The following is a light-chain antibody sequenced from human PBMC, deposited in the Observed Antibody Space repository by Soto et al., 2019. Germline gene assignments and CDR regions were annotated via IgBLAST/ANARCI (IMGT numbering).Light chain of an antibody. V-gene: IGKV3-15*01. CDR3: QQYNNWPKT. CDR1: QNVGNN. Sequence: EIVRTKSHATLSVSPGERCTLSCRASQNVGNNLVWYQQKPGQAPRLLIYGASTRATGIPARFSGSGSGTEFTLTISSLQSEDFAVYYCQQYNNWPKTFGQGTKVDIK. J-gene: IGKJ1*01. CDR2: GAS.